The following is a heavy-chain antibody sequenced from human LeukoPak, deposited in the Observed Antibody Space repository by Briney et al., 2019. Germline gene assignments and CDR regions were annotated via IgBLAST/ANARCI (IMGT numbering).Heavy chain of an antibody. V-gene: IGHV4-59*01. D-gene: IGHD3-3*01. J-gene: IGHJ3*02. Sequence: PSETLSLTCTVSGGSISSYYWSWMRQPPGKGLEWIGYMYYSGSTNYNPSLKSRVTISVDTSKNQFSLKLSSVTAADTAVYYCARVGSDYDFWSGYYKGANAFDIWGQGTMVTVSS. CDR1: GGSISSYY. CDR2: MYYSGST. CDR3: ARVGSDYDFWSGYYKGANAFDI.